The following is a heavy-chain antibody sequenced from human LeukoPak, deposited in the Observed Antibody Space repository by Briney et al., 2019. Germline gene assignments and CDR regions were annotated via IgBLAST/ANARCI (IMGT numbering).Heavy chain of an antibody. J-gene: IGHJ4*02. CDR3: AREKLYIISFDC. D-gene: IGHD2-2*02. Sequence: SETLSLMCTVSGGSISSYYWNWIRQPPGKGLEWIGYIYYSGSTSYNPSLKSRVTISVDTSKNQFSLKLSSVTAADTAVSYCAREKLYIISFDCWGQGTLVTVSS. V-gene: IGHV4-59*01. CDR2: IYYSGST. CDR1: GGSISSYY.